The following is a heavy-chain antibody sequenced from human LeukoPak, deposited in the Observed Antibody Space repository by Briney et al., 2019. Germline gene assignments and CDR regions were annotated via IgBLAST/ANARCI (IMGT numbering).Heavy chain of an antibody. V-gene: IGHV3-23*01. Sequence: GGSLRLSCAASGFTFSSYSMNWVRQAPGKGPEWVSAISGSGGSTYYADSVKGRFTISRDNSKNTLYLQMNSLRAEDTAVYYCAKRGTHYDFWSGYSGYWGQGTLVTVSS. CDR3: AKRGTHYDFWSGYSGY. J-gene: IGHJ4*02. D-gene: IGHD3-3*01. CDR2: ISGSGGST. CDR1: GFTFSSYS.